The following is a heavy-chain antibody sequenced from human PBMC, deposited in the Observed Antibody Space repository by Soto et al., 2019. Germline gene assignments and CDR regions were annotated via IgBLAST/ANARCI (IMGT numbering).Heavy chain of an antibody. V-gene: IGHV3-30*18. CDR1: GFIYSSCA. J-gene: IGHJ4*02. CDR2: VSHDGTLY. CDR3: VKDRSDTWSFDY. D-gene: IGHD2-8*02. Sequence: QVQLVESGGGVVQPGRSLRLSCSASGFIYSSCAMHWVRQVPGKGLEWLAVVSHDGTLYPYADSVKGRFTISRDNSRKMLYLQMNSLRPDDTAVYYCVKDRSDTWSFDYWGQGTLVIVSS.